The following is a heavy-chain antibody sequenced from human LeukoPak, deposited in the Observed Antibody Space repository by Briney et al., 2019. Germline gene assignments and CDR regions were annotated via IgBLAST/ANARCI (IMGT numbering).Heavy chain of an antibody. V-gene: IGHV1-2*02. Sequence: ASVKVSCKASGYTFTVYYMHWVRQAPGQGLEWMGWINPNSGGTNYAQKFQGRVTMTRDTSISTAYMELSRLRSDDTAVYYCARDILLWFGELLSRPYYYGMDVWGQGTTVTVSS. CDR3: ARDILLWFGELLSRPYYYGMDV. CDR1: GYTFTVYY. J-gene: IGHJ6*02. D-gene: IGHD3-10*01. CDR2: INPNSGGT.